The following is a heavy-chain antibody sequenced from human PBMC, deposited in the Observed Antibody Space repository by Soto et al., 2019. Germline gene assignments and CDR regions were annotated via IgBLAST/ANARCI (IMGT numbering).Heavy chain of an antibody. CDR2: ISSSGRTI. Sequence: QVQLVESGGGLVKPGGSLRLSCAASGFTFSHYYMRWIRQAPGKGLEWVSYISSSGRTIYYADSVKGRFTISRDNAKNSLYLQMNSLRAEDTAVYYCASRPITIFGVVPAGGGWGQGTLVTVSS. CDR3: ASRPITIFGVVPAGGG. CDR1: GFTFSHYY. D-gene: IGHD3-3*01. J-gene: IGHJ4*02. V-gene: IGHV3-11*01.